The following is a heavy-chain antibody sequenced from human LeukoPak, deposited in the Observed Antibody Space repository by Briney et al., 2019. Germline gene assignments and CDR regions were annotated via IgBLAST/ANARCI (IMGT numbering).Heavy chain of an antibody. V-gene: IGHV4-59*01. J-gene: IGHJ4*02. D-gene: IGHD5-12*01. CDR3: AREGYSGYSPWFDY. CDR2: IYYSGST. CDR1: GGPISSYY. Sequence: SETLSLTCTVSGGPISSYYWSWIRQPPGKGLEWIGYIYYSGSTNYNPSLKSRVTISVDTSKNQFSLKLSSVTAVDTAVYYCAREGYSGYSPWFDYWGQGTLVTVSS.